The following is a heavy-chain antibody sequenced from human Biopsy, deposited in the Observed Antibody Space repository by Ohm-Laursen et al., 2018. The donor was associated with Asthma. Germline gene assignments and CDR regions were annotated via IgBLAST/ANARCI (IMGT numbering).Heavy chain of an antibody. CDR2: HDHEEGGT. Sequence: ASVKVSCKVSGYSLTDLSMHWVRQAPGQGLEWMGGHDHEEGGTVNARRFQGRVTMTEDTSTDIAYMELSSLSSDDTAVYYCASDFPKDYVRYNFQFWGQGTLVTVSS. D-gene: IGHD4-17*01. CDR3: ASDFPKDYVRYNFQF. J-gene: IGHJ4*02. V-gene: IGHV1-24*01. CDR1: GYSLTDLS.